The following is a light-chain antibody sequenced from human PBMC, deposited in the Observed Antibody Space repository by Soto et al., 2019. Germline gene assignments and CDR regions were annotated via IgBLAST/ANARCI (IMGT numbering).Light chain of an antibody. CDR1: QYVSTN. CDR3: QQYDTWPLT. V-gene: IGKV3D-15*01. CDR2: DIS. J-gene: IGKJ4*01. Sequence: ETVMTQFPATLSVSPGERATLSCRASQYVSTNLARYQQQPGQPPSLLIHDISNRATGIPARFSGSGSETEFALTITSRQAEGFAVFYCQQYDTWPLTFGGGTKVEI.